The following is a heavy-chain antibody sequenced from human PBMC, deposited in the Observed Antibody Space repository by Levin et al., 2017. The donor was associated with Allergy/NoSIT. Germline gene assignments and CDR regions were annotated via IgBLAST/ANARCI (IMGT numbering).Heavy chain of an antibody. J-gene: IGHJ4*02. CDR3: AKDPLIAAAVVLFDY. V-gene: IGHV3-23*01. Sequence: GESLKISCAASGFTFSSYAMSWVRQAPGKGLEWVSAISGSGGITYYADSVKGRFTISRDNSKNTLYLQMNSLRAEDTALYYCAKDPLIAAAVVLFDYWGQGTLVTVSS. CDR2: ISGSGGIT. D-gene: IGHD6-13*01. CDR1: GFTFSSYA.